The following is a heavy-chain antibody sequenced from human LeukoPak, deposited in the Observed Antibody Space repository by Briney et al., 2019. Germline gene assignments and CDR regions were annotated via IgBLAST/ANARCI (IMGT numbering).Heavy chain of an antibody. D-gene: IGHD5-12*01. CDR1: GFTVSNNY. CDR3: ARDSDSGYGPFAS. V-gene: IGHV3-53*01. CDR2: IHSSGTT. J-gene: IGHJ4*02. Sequence: PGGSLRLSCAASGFTVSNNYMSWVRQAPGKGQEWVSVIHSSGTTNYADSVQGRFTISRDNSKTTVYLHMNSLRAEDTAVYYCARDSDSGYGPFASWGQGTLVTVSS.